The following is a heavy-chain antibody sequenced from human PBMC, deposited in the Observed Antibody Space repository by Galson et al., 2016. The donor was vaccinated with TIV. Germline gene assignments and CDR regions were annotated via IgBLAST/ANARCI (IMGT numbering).Heavy chain of an antibody. J-gene: IGHJ4*02. Sequence: QSGAEVKKPGESLKISCKGSGCSFTSYWIGWVRQMPGKGLEWMGIIYPGDSDTRYSPSFQGQVTITADKSTRTAYLQWSSLKASDTAVYYCARRDSTGISNFDFWDQGTLVTVSS. CDR2: IYPGDSDT. CDR3: ARRDSTGISNFDF. V-gene: IGHV5-51*01. D-gene: IGHD3-22*01. CDR1: GCSFTSYW.